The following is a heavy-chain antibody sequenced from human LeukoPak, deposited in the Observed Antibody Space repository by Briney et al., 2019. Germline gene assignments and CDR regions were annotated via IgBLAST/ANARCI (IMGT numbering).Heavy chain of an antibody. V-gene: IGHV3-23*01. Sequence: GGSLRLSCAASGFTFSSYAMSWVRQAPGKGLEWVSAISGSGGSTYYADSVKGRFTISRDNSKNTLYLQMNSLRAEDTAVYYRAKDLRADDAFDIWGQGTMVTVSS. J-gene: IGHJ3*02. CDR3: AKDLRADDAFDI. CDR1: GFTFSSYA. CDR2: ISGSGGST.